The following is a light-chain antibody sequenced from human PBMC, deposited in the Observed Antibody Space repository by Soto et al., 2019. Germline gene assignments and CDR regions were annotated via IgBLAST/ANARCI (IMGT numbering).Light chain of an antibody. CDR3: QQYYSTPHT. Sequence: DIVMTQSPDSLAVSLGERATINCKSSQSVLFTSNNKNYLAWYQQKSGQPPKLVIYWASTRESGVPDRFSGSGSGTDFTLTISSLQAEDVAVYYCQQYYSTPHTFGQGTKVDIK. J-gene: IGKJ1*01. CDR1: QSVLFTSNNKNY. V-gene: IGKV4-1*01. CDR2: WAS.